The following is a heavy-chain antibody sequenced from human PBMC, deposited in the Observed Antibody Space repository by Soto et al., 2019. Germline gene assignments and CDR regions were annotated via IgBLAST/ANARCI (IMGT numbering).Heavy chain of an antibody. CDR3: ARDPGLWFGESPSSYYYNYMDV. D-gene: IGHD3-10*01. CDR1: GFTFSSYA. CDR2: ISGSGGST. Sequence: GGSLRLSCAASGFTFSSYAMSWVRQAPGKGLEWVSAISGSGGSTYYADSVKGRFTISRDNAKNTVFLQMNSLRAEDTAMYYCARDPGLWFGESPSSYYYNYMDVWGKGTTVTVSS. J-gene: IGHJ6*03. V-gene: IGHV3-23*01.